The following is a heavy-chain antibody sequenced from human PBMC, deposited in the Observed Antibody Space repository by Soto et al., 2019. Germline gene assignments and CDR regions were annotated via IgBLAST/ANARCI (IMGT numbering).Heavy chain of an antibody. CDR2: INTDGTRT. CDR3: ARVKSGSYDWSDP. D-gene: IGHD3-10*01. V-gene: IGHV3-74*01. CDR1: GFTFNNYW. J-gene: IGHJ5*02. Sequence: DVQLVESGGGLVHPGGSLRLSCAASGFTFNNYWMHWVRQAPGKGLMWVSRINTDGTRTTYADSVKGRFAISRDNAKNTVYLQMNSLRADDTAVYFCARVKSGSYDWSDPWGQGTLVTVSS.